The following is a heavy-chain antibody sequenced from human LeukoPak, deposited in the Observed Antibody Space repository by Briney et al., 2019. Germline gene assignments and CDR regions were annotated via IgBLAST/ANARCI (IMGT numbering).Heavy chain of an antibody. J-gene: IGHJ5*02. CDR3: AKSPSGRFDP. D-gene: IGHD3-10*01. Sequence: GGSLRLSCAASGFTFSSYAMSWVRQAPGKGLEWVSTISVSGSSTYYADSVKGRFTISRGNSKNTLYLQMNSLSAEDAAVYYCAKSPSGRFDPWGQGTLVTVSS. V-gene: IGHV3-23*01. CDR2: ISVSGSST. CDR1: GFTFSSYA.